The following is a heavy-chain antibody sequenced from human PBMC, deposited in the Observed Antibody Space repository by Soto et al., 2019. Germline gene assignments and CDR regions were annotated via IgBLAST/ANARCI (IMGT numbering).Heavy chain of an antibody. V-gene: IGHV1-69*13. D-gene: IGHD3-3*01. CDR2: IIPIFGTA. Sequence: ASVKVSCKASGGTFSTYAISWVRQAPGQRLEWMGGIIPIFGTANYAQKFQGRVTITADESTSTAYMELSSLRSEDTAVYYCASITIFGVVIKDYYYGMDVWGQGTTVTVSS. CDR1: GGTFSTYA. J-gene: IGHJ6*02. CDR3: ASITIFGVVIKDYYYGMDV.